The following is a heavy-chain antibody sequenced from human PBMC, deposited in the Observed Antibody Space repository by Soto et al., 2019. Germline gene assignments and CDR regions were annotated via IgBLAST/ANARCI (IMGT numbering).Heavy chain of an antibody. D-gene: IGHD3-16*02. CDR1: GGSFTDYY. V-gene: IGHV4-34*01. Sequence: QVQLQQWGAGLLKPSETLSLTCAVYGGSFTDYYWTWIRQPPGKGLEWIGEINNSGSTNYNPSLKYRVTISLDTSKTQFSLKVNSVTAADTAVYFCARVRARLLSHAFDFWGQGTLVTVSS. CDR2: INNSGST. CDR3: ARVRARLLSHAFDF. J-gene: IGHJ3*01.